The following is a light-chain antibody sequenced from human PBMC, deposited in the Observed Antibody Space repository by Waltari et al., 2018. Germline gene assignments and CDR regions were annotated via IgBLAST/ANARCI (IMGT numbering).Light chain of an antibody. CDR1: QDISNY. J-gene: IGKJ3*01. Sequence: DIQMTQSPSSLSASVVDRVTITCQASQDISNYLNWYQQKPGKAPKHLIYDASNLETGVPSRFSGSGSGTDFTFTISSLQPEDIATYYCQQYDNLLFTFGPGTKVDIK. CDR3: QQYDNLLFT. V-gene: IGKV1-33*01. CDR2: DAS.